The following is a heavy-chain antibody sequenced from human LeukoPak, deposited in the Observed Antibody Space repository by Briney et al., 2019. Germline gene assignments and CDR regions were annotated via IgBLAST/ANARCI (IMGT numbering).Heavy chain of an antibody. CDR2: IIPIFGTA. D-gene: IGHD2-15*01. CDR1: GGTFSSYA. V-gene: IGHV1-69*01. J-gene: IGHJ4*02. CDR3: ARDLGYCSGGSCFGDRTAYFDY. Sequence: GSSVKVSCKASGGTFSSYAISWVRQAPGQGLEWMGGIIPIFGTANYAQKFQGRVTITADESTSTAYMELSSLRSEDTAVYYCARDLGYCSGGSCFGDRTAYFDYWGQGTLVTVPS.